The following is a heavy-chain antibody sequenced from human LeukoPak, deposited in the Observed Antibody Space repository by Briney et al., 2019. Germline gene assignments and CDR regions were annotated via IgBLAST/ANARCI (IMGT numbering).Heavy chain of an antibody. J-gene: IGHJ4*02. V-gene: IGHV3-23*01. D-gene: IGHD6-19*01. CDR3: AKRRSGSSGWFPFDS. CDR2: ISGSGVSA. Sequence: GGSLRLSCVASGFTFSAYVMAWVRQAPGKGLEWVSGISGSGVSAYYGDSVEGRFTISRDNPKNTVYLQMDSLRAEDTAVYYCAKRRSGSSGWFPFDSWGQGTLVTVSS. CDR1: GFTFSAYV.